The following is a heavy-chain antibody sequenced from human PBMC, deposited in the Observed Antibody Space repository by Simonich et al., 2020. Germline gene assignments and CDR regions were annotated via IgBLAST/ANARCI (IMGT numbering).Heavy chain of an antibody. D-gene: IGHD3-22*01. CDR1: GFTFSSYA. CDR2: MSGSGGST. V-gene: IGHV3-23*01. J-gene: IGHJ3*02. Sequence: GGGLVQPGGSLRLSCADSGFTFSSYAMSWVRQAPGKGLEWVSAMSGSGGSTYYADSVKGRFTISRDNSKKTLYLQMNSLRAEDTAVYYCAKDLGERITMIVVVIDAFDIWGQGTMVTVSS. CDR3: AKDLGERITMIVVVIDAFDI.